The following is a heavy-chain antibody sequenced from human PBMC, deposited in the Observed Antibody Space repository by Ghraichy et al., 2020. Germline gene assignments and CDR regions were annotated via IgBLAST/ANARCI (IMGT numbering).Heavy chain of an antibody. D-gene: IGHD6-25*01. V-gene: IGHV3-74*01. CDR2: INSEGTST. J-gene: IGHJ4*02. Sequence: GESLNIYCAASGFSVSTYWMHWVRQAPGKGLMWVSRINSEGTSTSYADFVKGRFTISRDNAKNSLYLQMHSLRVEDTGVYFCAREGEAAAGFYTFDYWGQGTLVTVSS. CDR3: AREGEAAAGFYTFDY. CDR1: GFSVSTYW.